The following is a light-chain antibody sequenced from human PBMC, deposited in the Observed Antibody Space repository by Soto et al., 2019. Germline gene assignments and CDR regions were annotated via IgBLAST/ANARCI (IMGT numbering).Light chain of an antibody. Sequence: EIVLTQSPGTLSLSPGERATLSCRASQSVSSSYLAWYQQKPGQAHRLLIYGASSRATGIPDRFSGSGSGTDFTLTSSRLEPEDFAVYYCQQYGSSPGTFGQGTKLEIK. V-gene: IGKV3-20*01. CDR2: GAS. CDR1: QSVSSSY. J-gene: IGKJ2*01. CDR3: QQYGSSPGT.